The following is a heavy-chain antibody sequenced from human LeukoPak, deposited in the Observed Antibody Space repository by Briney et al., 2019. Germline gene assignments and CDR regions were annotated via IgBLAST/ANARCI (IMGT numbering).Heavy chain of an antibody. CDR1: GYTFTDYH. Sequence: ASVKVSCKVSGYTFTDYHMHWVQQAPGKGLEWMGLVDPEDGETIYAEKFQGRVTITADTSTDTAYMELSSLRSEDTAVYYCVISKGGDWYDRWGQGTLVTVSS. J-gene: IGHJ5*02. CDR2: VDPEDGET. D-gene: IGHD1-26*01. V-gene: IGHV1-69-2*01. CDR3: VISKGGDWYDR.